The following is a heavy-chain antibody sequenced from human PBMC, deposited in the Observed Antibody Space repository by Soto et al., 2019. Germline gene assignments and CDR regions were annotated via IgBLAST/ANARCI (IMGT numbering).Heavy chain of an antibody. CDR3: ARAQNHQWLVNYCYYYGMDV. D-gene: IGHD6-19*01. J-gene: IGHJ6*02. V-gene: IGHV3-33*01. CDR2: IWYDGSNK. Sequence: PGGSLRLSCAASGFTFSSYGMHWVRQAPGKGLEWVAVIWYDGSNKYYADSVKGRFTISRDNSKNTLYLQMNSLRAEDTAVYYCARAQNHQWLVNYCYYYGMDVWGQGTTVTVSS. CDR1: GFTFSSYG.